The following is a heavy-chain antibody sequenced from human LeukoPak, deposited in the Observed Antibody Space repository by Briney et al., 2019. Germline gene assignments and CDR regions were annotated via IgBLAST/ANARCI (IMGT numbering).Heavy chain of an antibody. Sequence: GGSLRLSCAASGFTFSSYSMNWVRQAPGKGLEWVSSISSSSSYIYYADSVKGRFTISRDNAKNSLYLQMNSPRAEDTAVYYCARFGPGTNAFDIWGQGTMVTVSS. CDR1: GFTFSSYS. V-gene: IGHV3-21*01. J-gene: IGHJ3*02. CDR3: ARFGPGTNAFDI. D-gene: IGHD2-2*01. CDR2: ISSSSSYI.